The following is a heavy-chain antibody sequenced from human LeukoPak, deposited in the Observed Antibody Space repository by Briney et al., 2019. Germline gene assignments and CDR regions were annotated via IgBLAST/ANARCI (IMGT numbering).Heavy chain of an antibody. Sequence: SETLSLTCTVSGGSISTYYWSWVRQPPGKGLEWLGYISYSGTTTYSPSLESRVTIPLDTSKNQFSLRLTSLTAADTAVYYCARAISAWPHACDIWGQGTMVTVSS. D-gene: IGHD6-19*01. V-gene: IGHV4-59*01. J-gene: IGHJ3*02. CDR2: ISYSGTT. CDR1: GGSISTYY. CDR3: ARAISAWPHACDI.